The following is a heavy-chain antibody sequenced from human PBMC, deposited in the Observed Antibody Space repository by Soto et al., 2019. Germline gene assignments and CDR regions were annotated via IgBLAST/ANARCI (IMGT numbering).Heavy chain of an antibody. CDR1: GGSTSSDNY. J-gene: IGHJ4*02. Sequence: QVQLQESGPGLVKPSQTLSLTCTVSGGSTSSDNYWSWIRQPPGKGLEWIGHIYYSGNTDYNPSLQSRLAISIDTSKNQFSLKLSSLTAADTAVYFCAREGGESSDGLYYFDSWGQGSLVTVSS. V-gene: IGHV4-30-4*01. CDR2: IYYSGNT. D-gene: IGHD3-16*01. CDR3: AREGGESSDGLYYFDS.